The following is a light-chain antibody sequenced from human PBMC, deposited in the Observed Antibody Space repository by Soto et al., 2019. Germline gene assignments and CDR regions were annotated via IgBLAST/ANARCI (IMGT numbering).Light chain of an antibody. Sequence: DIQMTQSPSTLSGSVGDRVTITCRASQTISSWLAWYQQKPGKAPKLLIYKASTLKSGVPSRFSGSGSGTHVTLPISSLQPDDFATYYCQHYNSYSEAFGQGTKVELK. CDR3: QHYNSYSEA. CDR2: KAS. J-gene: IGKJ1*01. CDR1: QTISSW. V-gene: IGKV1-5*03.